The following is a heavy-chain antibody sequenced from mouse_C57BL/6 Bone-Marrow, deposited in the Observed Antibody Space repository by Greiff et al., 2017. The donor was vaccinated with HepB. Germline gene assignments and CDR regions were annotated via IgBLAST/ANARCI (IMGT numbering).Heavy chain of an antibody. Sequence: QVQLQQSGAELARPGASVKLSCKASGYTFTSSGISWVKQRPGQGLEWIGEIYPRSGNTYYNEKFKGKATLTADKSSSTAYMELRSLTSEDSAVYFCARCPLIYYYGYFDYWGQGTTLTVSS. J-gene: IGHJ2*01. CDR3: ARCPLIYYYGYFDY. V-gene: IGHV1-81*01. CDR2: IYPRSGNT. D-gene: IGHD1-1*01. CDR1: GYTFTSSG.